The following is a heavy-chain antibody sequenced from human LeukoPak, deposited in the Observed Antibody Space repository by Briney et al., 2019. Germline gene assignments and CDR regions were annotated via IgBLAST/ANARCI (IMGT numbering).Heavy chain of an antibody. D-gene: IGHD5-24*01. CDR3: AKDHENWRWLDI. CDR1: GLTFSNYG. CDR2: ISADGNHE. J-gene: IGHJ3*02. Sequence: GGSLRLSCAASGLTFSNYGMHWVRQAPGKGLEWVAVISADGNHEYYTDFVKGRFTISRDNSKNTLYLQMNSVRTEDTAEYYCAKDHENWRWLDIWGQGTMVTVSS. V-gene: IGHV3-30*18.